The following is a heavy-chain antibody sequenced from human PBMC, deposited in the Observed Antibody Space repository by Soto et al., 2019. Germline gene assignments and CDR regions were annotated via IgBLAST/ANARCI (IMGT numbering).Heavy chain of an antibody. V-gene: IGHV3-7*03. Sequence: GSLSLSCAASGFICRSYWMTWVRQAPGKGPEWVANIKPDGSEKQYVDSVKGRFTVSRDNAKKPLDLQMNSLRVEDTAVYYCARAEDYDFWSGPPKYFDTWGQGTQVTVSS. D-gene: IGHD3-3*01. CDR3: ARAEDYDFWSGPPKYFDT. CDR2: IKPDGSEK. CDR1: GFICRSYW. J-gene: IGHJ4*02.